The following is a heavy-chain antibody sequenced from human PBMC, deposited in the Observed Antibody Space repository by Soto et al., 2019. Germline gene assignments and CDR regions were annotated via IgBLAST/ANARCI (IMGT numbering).Heavy chain of an antibody. D-gene: IGHD2-8*01. CDR1: GFTFSSYA. V-gene: IGHV3-23*01. CDR3: AKVGVYAIWPAYYFDY. J-gene: IGHJ4*02. CDR2: ISGSGGST. Sequence: GGSLRLSCAASGFTFSSYAMSWVRQAPGKGLEWVSAISGSGGSTYYADSVKGRFTISRDNSKNTLYLQMNSLRAEDTAVYYCAKVGVYAIWPAYYFDYWGQGTLVTVSS.